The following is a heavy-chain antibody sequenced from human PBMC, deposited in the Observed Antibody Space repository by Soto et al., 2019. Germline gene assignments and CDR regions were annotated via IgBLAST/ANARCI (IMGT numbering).Heavy chain of an antibody. D-gene: IGHD2-21*01. CDR3: ANTAVVVAPFYLDY. CDR1: GFSVSNYG. J-gene: IGHJ4*01. CDR2: ISYDGSNK. V-gene: IGHV3-30*18. Sequence: QVQLVESGGGVVQPGRSLRLSCAASGFSVSNYGMHWVRQAPGKGLEWVAVISYDGSNKYYVDSVRGRFTISRDNSQNTLYLQMNSLRVEDTAVYYCANTAVVVAPFYLDYWGHGTLVTVSS.